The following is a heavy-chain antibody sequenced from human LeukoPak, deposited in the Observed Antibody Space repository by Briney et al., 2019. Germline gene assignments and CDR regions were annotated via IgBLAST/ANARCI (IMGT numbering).Heavy chain of an antibody. CDR1: GGSISSYY. CDR3: ARGYSSGWYGPAYGY. J-gene: IGHJ4*02. D-gene: IGHD6-19*01. V-gene: IGHV4-59*01. CDR2: ISYSGST. Sequence: SETLSLTCTVSGGSISSYYWTWIRQPPGKGLEWVGVISYSGSTNYSPSLKSRVTMLMDTSKNQFSLRLTSVTAADTAVYYCARGYSSGWYGPAYGYWGQGILVTVSS.